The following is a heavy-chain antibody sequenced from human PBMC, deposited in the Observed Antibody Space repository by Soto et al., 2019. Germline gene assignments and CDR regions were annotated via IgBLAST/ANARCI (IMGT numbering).Heavy chain of an antibody. J-gene: IGHJ6*02. Sequence: EVQLVESGGGLVQPGGSLRLSCTASGFSLSTSWMTWVRQAPGKGLEWVANIMQDGSDKYYVDSVKGRFTISRDNAKNSLYLQMTSLRAEDTAVYYCASKRLYFYGLYVWGQGNTVTVSS. V-gene: IGHV3-7*01. CDR3: ASKRLYFYGLYV. CDR1: GFSLSTSW. CDR2: IMQDGSDK.